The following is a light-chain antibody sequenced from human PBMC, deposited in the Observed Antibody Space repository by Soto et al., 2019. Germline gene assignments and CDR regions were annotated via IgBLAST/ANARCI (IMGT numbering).Light chain of an antibody. Sequence: QSVLTQPPSASGTPGQTVTISCSGSGSNIGENAVNWYQHLPGTAPQLLIYSNALRPSGVPHRFSGSKSGTAGSLAISGLQSDDEAHYYCAAWDGSLKAMLFGGGTKLTVL. CDR1: GSNIGENA. V-gene: IGLV1-44*01. CDR3: AAWDGSLKAML. J-gene: IGLJ3*02. CDR2: SNA.